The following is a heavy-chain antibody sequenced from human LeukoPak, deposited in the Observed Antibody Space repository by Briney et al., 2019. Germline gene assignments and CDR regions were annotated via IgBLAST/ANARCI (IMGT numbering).Heavy chain of an antibody. Sequence: PSETLSLTCTVSGGSISSGSYYWSWIRQPAGKGLEWIGRIYTSGSTNYNPSLKSRVTISVDTSKNQFSLKLSSVTAADTAVYYCARVGYSYGLHYYYYMDVWGKGTTVTVSS. CDR2: IYTSGST. V-gene: IGHV4-61*02. CDR1: GGSISSGSYY. CDR3: ARVGYSYGLHYYYYMDV. J-gene: IGHJ6*03. D-gene: IGHD5-18*01.